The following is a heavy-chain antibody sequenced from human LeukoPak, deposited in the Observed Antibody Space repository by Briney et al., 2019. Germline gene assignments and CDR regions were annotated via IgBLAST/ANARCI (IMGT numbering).Heavy chain of an antibody. CDR2: IFHSRST. CDR1: GGSISSYY. D-gene: IGHD3-9*01. J-gene: IGHJ3*02. V-gene: IGHV4-59*01. CDR3: ARDGAVDILTGYGAFYI. Sequence: SETLSLTCTVSGGSISSYYWSWIRQPPGKGLEWIGNIFHSRSTNYNPSLKSRVTISVDTSKNQFSLKLNSVTAADTAIYYCARDGAVDILTGYGAFYIWGQGTMVIVS.